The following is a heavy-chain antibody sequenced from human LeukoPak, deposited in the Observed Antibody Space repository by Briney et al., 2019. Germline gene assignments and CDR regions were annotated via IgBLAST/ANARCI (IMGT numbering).Heavy chain of an antibody. D-gene: IGHD3-22*01. CDR3: ARDRYDSSGICDS. CDR1: GFTFSSYS. Sequence: GGSLRLSCAASGFTFSSYSMNWVRQAPGKGLECISYMSSSSSFIYYADSVKGRFTISRDNAKNSLYLQMNSQTAEDTAVYYCARDRYDSSGICDSWGQGTLVTVSS. CDR2: MSSSSSFI. J-gene: IGHJ4*02. V-gene: IGHV3-48*01.